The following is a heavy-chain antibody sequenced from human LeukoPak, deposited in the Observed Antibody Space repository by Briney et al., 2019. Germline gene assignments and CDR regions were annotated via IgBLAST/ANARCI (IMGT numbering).Heavy chain of an antibody. V-gene: IGHV1-24*01. J-gene: IGHJ5*02. CDR1: GYTLTELS. D-gene: IGHD3-10*01. Sequence: ASVKVSCKVSGYTLTELSMHWVRQAPGKGLEWMGGFDPEDGETIYAQKFQGRVTMTEDTSTDTAYMELSSLRSEDTAVYYCATAGGVTMVRGVIHWFDPWGQGTLVTVSS. CDR2: FDPEDGET. CDR3: ATAGGVTMVRGVIHWFDP.